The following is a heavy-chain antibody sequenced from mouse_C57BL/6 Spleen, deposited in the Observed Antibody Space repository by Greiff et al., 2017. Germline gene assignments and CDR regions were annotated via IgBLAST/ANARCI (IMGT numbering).Heavy chain of an antibody. Sequence: QVQLQQPGAELVRPGSSVKLSCKASGYTFTSYWMHWVKQRPIQGLEWIGNIDPSDSETPYNQKFTDKATLTVDKSSSTAYMQLSSLTSEGSAVXYCASEVASTTVVAPYAGGYRGQKASETVSS. CDR2: IDPSDSET. D-gene: IGHD1-1*01. CDR3: ASEVASTTVVAPYAGGY. V-gene: IGHV1-52*01. J-gene: IGHJ4*01. CDR1: GYTFTSYW.